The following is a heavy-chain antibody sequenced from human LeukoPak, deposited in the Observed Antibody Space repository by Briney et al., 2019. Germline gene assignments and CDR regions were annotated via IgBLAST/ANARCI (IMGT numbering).Heavy chain of an antibody. CDR1: GFSFSIYS. D-gene: IGHD4-23*01. V-gene: IGHV3-48*04. CDR3: ARDSASPPVTFDY. J-gene: IGHJ4*02. Sequence: GGSLRLSCAASGFSFSIYSMNWVRQAPGKGLEWVAYITSSSSTLYYADSVQGRFTISRDNAQNSLFLQMNSLRPEDTAVYYCARDSASPPVTFDYWGLGTLVTVSS. CDR2: ITSSSSTL.